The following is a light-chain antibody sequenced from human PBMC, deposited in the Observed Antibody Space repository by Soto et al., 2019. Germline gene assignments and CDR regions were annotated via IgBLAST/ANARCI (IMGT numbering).Light chain of an antibody. CDR2: GNN. V-gene: IGLV1-40*01. J-gene: IGLJ2*01. CDR3: QSFDSSLSASV. CDR1: SYNIGAGYN. Sequence: QSVLTQPPSVSGAPGQRVTISCTGSSYNIGAGYNVHWYQQLPGTAPKLLIYGNNNRPSGVPDRFSGSKSGTSASLVITGLQAEDEADYYCQSFDSSLSASVFGGGTKLTVL.